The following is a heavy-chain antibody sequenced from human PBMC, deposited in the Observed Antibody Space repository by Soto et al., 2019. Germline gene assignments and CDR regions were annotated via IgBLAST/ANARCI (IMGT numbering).Heavy chain of an antibody. CDR2: ISSSSSYI. D-gene: IGHD5-12*01. V-gene: IGHV3-21*01. CDR1: GFTFSSYS. Sequence: GGSLRLSCAASGFTFSSYSMNWVRQAPGKGLEWVSSISSSSSYIYYADSVKGRFTISRDNAKNSLYLQMNSLRAEDTAVYYCARDQVWIGAFDIWGQGTMVTVSS. CDR3: ARDQVWIGAFDI. J-gene: IGHJ3*02.